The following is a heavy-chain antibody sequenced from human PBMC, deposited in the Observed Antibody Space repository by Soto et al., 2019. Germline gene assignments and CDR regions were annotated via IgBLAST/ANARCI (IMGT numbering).Heavy chain of an antibody. CDR2: ITDDGVGT. D-gene: IGHD3-10*01. CDR3: AKFKAGTYEKYHFDY. V-gene: IGHV3-23*01. CDR1: GFTFSGYA. J-gene: IGHJ4*02. Sequence: EVQLLESGGGLVQPGGSLRLSCAASGFTFSGYAVSWVRQASGKGLEWVAGITDDGVGTYYADPVKGRFSISRDNSKNTLYLQMNGLRAEDTALYYCAKFKAGTYEKYHFDYWGQGTLVTVSS.